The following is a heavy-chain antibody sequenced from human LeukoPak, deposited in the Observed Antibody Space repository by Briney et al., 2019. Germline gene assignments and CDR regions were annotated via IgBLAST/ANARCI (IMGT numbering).Heavy chain of an antibody. CDR1: GFTFSDYY. CDR3: AREDTAMAYDY. D-gene: IGHD5-18*01. CDR2: ISSGGTTI. V-gene: IGHV3-11*04. Sequence: GGSLTLSCAASGFTFSDYYMTWIRQAPGKGLEWVSYISSGGTTIYYADSMKGRFTISRDNAKSSLYLQMNNLRVDDSAVYSCAREDTAMAYDYWGQGNLVTVSS. J-gene: IGHJ4*02.